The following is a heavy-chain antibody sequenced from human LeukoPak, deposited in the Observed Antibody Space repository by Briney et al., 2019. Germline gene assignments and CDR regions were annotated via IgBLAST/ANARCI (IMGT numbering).Heavy chain of an antibody. CDR2: ISASGSGT. D-gene: IGHD6-13*01. Sequence: GGSLRLSCAVSGLTFSSYSMSWVRQAPGEGLYWVSGISASGSGTYYADSLKGRFTISRDNSKNTLYLQMNNLRVEDTAVYYCAKDAAGPECWGQGTLSPSPQ. V-gene: IGHV3-23*01. J-gene: IGHJ4*02. CDR3: AKDAAGPEC. CDR1: GLTFSSYS.